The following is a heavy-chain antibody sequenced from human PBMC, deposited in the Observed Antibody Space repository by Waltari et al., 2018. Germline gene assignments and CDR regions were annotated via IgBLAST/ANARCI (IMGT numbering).Heavy chain of an antibody. J-gene: IGHJ4*02. CDR2: VDHSGSA. V-gene: IGHV4-34*01. Sequence: QLRLQQWGAGLLKPSETLSLTCAVSGGSFIGYSRRWIRQTPGKGLEGIGEVDHSGSANYSPSLKSRVTVSLDTSNKQVSLTLTSVTAADTGIYYCARDARDWEAVDNTYLDSWGQGTLVAVSS. CDR1: GGSFIGYS. CDR3: ARDARDWEAVDNTYLDS. D-gene: IGHD2-21*02.